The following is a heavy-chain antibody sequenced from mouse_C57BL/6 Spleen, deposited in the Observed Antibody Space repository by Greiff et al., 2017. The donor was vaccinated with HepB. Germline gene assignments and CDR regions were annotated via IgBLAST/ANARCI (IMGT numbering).Heavy chain of an antibody. CDR2: INYDGSST. J-gene: IGHJ1*03. CDR3: ARDREYYGSTSYWYFDV. Sequence: DVKLVESEGGLVQPGSSMKLSCTASGFTFSDYYMAWVRQVPEKGLEWVANINYDGSSTYYLDSLKSRFIISRDNAKNILYLQMSSLKSEDTATYYCARDREYYGSTSYWYFDVWGTGTTVTVSS. D-gene: IGHD1-1*01. CDR1: GFTFSDYY. V-gene: IGHV5-16*01.